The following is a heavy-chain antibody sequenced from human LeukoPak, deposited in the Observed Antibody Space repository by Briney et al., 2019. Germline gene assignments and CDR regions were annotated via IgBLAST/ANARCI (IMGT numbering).Heavy chain of an antibody. D-gene: IGHD6-19*01. J-gene: IGHJ6*03. CDR2: INHSGST. CDR1: GGSFSGYY. V-gene: IGHV4-34*01. Sequence: SETLSLTCAVYGGSFSGYYWSWIRQPPEKGLEWIGEINHSGSTNYNPSLKSRVTMSVDTSKNQFSLKLSSVTAADTAVYYCARAYSSGWYLGSMDVWGKGTTVTISS. CDR3: ARAYSSGWYLGSMDV.